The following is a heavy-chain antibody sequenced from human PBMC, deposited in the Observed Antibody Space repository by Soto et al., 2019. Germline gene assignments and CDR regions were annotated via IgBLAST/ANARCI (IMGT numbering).Heavy chain of an antibody. Sequence: GASVKVSCKASGYTFTSYAMHWVRQAPGQRLEWMGWINAGNGNTKYSQKFQGRVTITRDTSASTAYVELSSLRSEDTAVYYCARGGSLYWYFDLWGRGTLVTVSS. CDR3: ARGGSLYWYFDL. J-gene: IGHJ2*01. D-gene: IGHD1-26*01. V-gene: IGHV1-3*01. CDR1: GYTFTSYA. CDR2: INAGNGNT.